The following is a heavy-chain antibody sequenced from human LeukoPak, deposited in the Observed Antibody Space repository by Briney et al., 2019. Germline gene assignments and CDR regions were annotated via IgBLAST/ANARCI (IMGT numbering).Heavy chain of an antibody. V-gene: IGHV3-21*01. Sequence: GGSLRLSCVASGFTFSIYTMSWVRQAPGKGLEWVSSITSSSSIYSADTVKGRLTISRDNAKNSLYLEMNSLRDEDTAVYYCARDLAWGAYWGQGTLVTVSS. CDR2: ITSSSSI. CDR3: ARDLAWGAY. CDR1: GFTFSIYT. J-gene: IGHJ4*02. D-gene: IGHD4/OR15-4a*01.